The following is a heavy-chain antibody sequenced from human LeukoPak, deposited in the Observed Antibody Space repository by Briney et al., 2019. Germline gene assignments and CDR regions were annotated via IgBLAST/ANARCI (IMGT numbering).Heavy chain of an antibody. CDR2: FDPEDGET. J-gene: IGHJ4*02. CDR1: GGTFSSYA. D-gene: IGHD3-10*01. V-gene: IGHV1-24*01. CDR3: ATPRRFGESLGGNFDY. Sequence: ASVKVSCKASGGTFSSYAISWVRQAPGKGLEWMGGFDPEDGETIYAQKFQGRVTMTEDTSTDTAYMELSSLRSEDTAVYYCATPRRFGESLGGNFDYWGQGTLVTVSS.